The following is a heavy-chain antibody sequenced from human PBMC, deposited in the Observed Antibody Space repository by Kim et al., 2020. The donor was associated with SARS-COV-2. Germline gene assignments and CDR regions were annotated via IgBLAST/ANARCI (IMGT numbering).Heavy chain of an antibody. Sequence: SETLSLTCTVSGGSISSGSYYWSWIRQPAGKGLEWIGRIYTSGSTNYNPSLKSRVTISVDTSKNQFSLKLSSVTAADTAVYYCARVARARLGYCSSTSCYAFDIWGQGTMVTVSS. D-gene: IGHD2-2*01. V-gene: IGHV4-61*02. CDR3: ARVARARLGYCSSTSCYAFDI. CDR1: GGSISSGSYY. J-gene: IGHJ3*02. CDR2: IYTSGST.